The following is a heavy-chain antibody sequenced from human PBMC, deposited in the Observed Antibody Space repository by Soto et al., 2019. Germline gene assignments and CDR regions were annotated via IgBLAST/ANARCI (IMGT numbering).Heavy chain of an antibody. CDR3: ARGPGTMAKIDY. D-gene: IGHD3-10*01. Sequence: PGGSLRLSCAASGFTFSSYGMHWVRQAPGKGLEWVAVIWYDGSNKYYADSVKGRFTISRDNSKNTLYLQMNSLRAEDTAVYYCARGPGTMAKIDYWGQGTLVTVSS. CDR1: GFTFSSYG. J-gene: IGHJ4*02. CDR2: IWYDGSNK. V-gene: IGHV3-33*01.